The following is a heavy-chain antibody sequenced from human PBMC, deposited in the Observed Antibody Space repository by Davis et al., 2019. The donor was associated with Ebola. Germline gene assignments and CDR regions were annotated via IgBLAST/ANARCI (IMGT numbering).Heavy chain of an antibody. CDR2: ISYDGSNK. CDR1: GFTFSSYA. V-gene: IGHV3-30*04. Sequence: GESLKISCAASGFTFSSYAMHWVRHAPGKGLEWVAVISYDGSNKYYADSVKGRFPISRDNSKNTLYLQMNSLRAEDTAVYYCAKGRDYDFWSGYYIDYGMDGWGQGTTVTVSS. J-gene: IGHJ6*02. D-gene: IGHD3-3*01. CDR3: AKGRDYDFWSGYYIDYGMDG.